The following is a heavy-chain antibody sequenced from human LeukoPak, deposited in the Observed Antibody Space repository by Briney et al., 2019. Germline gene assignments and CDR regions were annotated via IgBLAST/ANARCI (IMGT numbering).Heavy chain of an antibody. V-gene: IGHV4-34*01. Sequence: PSETLSLTCAVYGGSFSDYYWSWIRQPPGKGLEWIGEINHSGSTNYNPSLKSRVTISVDTSKNQFSLKLSSVTAADTAVYYCAGEAVRSLWFGELSYFRDAFDIWGQGTMVTVSS. J-gene: IGHJ3*02. CDR2: INHSGST. CDR3: AGEAVRSLWFGELSYFRDAFDI. CDR1: GGSFSDYY. D-gene: IGHD3-10*01.